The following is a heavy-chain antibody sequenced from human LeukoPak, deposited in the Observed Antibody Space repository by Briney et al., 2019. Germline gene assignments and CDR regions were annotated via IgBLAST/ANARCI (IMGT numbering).Heavy chain of an antibody. V-gene: IGHV3-48*01. CDR2: ISSSSTNM. CDR3: AREYSSSSGRSFDY. D-gene: IGHD6-6*01. Sequence: GGSLRLSCAASGFTFSDHHMDWVRQAPGKGLQWVSYISSSSTNMYYADSVKGRFTISRDNAKNSLYLQMNSLRAEDTAVYYCAREYSSSSGRSFDYWGQGTLVTVSS. CDR1: GFTFSDHH. J-gene: IGHJ4*02.